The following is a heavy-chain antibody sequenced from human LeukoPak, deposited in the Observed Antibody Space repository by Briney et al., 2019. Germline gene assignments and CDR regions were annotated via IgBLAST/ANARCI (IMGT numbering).Heavy chain of an antibody. CDR2: IIPILDIA. Sequence: ASVKVSCKASGGTFSSYAISWVRQAAGWGLEWMGRIIPILDIANYAQKFQGRVTITADKSTSTAYMELSSLRSEDTTVYYCASQYCSSGSCYSTYYFDYWGQGTLVAVSS. CDR3: ASQYCSSGSCYSTYYFDY. V-gene: IGHV1-69*04. J-gene: IGHJ4*02. D-gene: IGHD2-15*01. CDR1: GGTFSSYA.